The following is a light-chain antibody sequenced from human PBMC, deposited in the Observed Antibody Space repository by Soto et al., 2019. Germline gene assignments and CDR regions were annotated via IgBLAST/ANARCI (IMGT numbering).Light chain of an antibody. CDR1: QSVSSN. Sequence: EVVLTQSPATLSVSPGERATLSCRASQSVSSNLAWYQQKPGQAPSLLIYGASTRATGIPARFSGSASGTEFTLTISSLQSEDFAVYYCQQYNYWLGPTFGGGTKVEIK. CDR3: QQYNYWLGPT. V-gene: IGKV3D-15*01. J-gene: IGKJ4*01. CDR2: GAS.